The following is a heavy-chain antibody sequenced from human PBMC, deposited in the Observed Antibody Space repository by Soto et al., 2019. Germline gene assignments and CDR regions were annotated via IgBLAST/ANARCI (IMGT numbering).Heavy chain of an antibody. CDR1: GGSISSGGYY. Sequence: SETLSLTCTVSGGSISSGGYYWSWIRQHPGKGLEWIGYIYYSGSTYYNPSLKSRVTISVDTSKNQFSLKLSSVTAADTAVYYCARGAGNYYDSSGYYDPTLGFDYWGQGTLVTVSS. J-gene: IGHJ4*02. CDR3: ARGAGNYYDSSGYYDPTLGFDY. D-gene: IGHD3-22*01. CDR2: IYYSGST. V-gene: IGHV4-31*03.